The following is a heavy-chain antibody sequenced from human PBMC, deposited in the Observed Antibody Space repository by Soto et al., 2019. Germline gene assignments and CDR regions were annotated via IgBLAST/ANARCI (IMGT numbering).Heavy chain of an antibody. Sequence: QPGASLRLSCTCSGFIFSAYWMSWVRHGPGKGLEWVAMINRGSSGTHYVDSVKGRFTISRDNAKNSLYLQMNSLRVEDTAVYYCATLDTAEIQTAAFWGQGT. CDR3: ATLDTAEIQTAAF. CDR2: INRGSSGT. CDR1: GFIFSAYW. J-gene: IGHJ4*02. D-gene: IGHD5-18*01. V-gene: IGHV3-7*01.